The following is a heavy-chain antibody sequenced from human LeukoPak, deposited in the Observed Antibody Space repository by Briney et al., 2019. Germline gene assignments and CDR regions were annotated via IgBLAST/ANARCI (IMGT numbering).Heavy chain of an antibody. V-gene: IGHV1-2*06. J-gene: IGHJ3*02. D-gene: IGHD2-2*02. Sequence: ASVKVSCTASGYTFTGYYMHWVRQAPGQGLEWMGRINPNSGGTNYAQKFQGRVTMTRDTSTSTVYMELSSLRSEDTAVYYCARGYCSSASGYTADDAFDIWGQGTMVTVSS. CDR3: ARGYCSSASGYTADDAFDI. CDR1: GYTFTGYY. CDR2: INPNSGGT.